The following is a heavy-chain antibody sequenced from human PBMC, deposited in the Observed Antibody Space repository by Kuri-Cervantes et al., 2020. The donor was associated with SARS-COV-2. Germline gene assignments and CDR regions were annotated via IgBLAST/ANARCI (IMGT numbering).Heavy chain of an antibody. CDR1: GGSISSSSYY. Sequence: SETPSLTCAVSGGSISSSSYYWGWIRQPPGKGLEWIGSIYYSGSTYYNPSLKSRVTISVDTSKNQFSLKLSSVTAADTAVYYCARLVRGIQLWSIGNYYYYYGMDVWGQGTTVTVSS. CDR3: ARLVRGIQLWSIGNYYYYYGMDV. V-gene: IGHV4-39*01. J-gene: IGHJ6*02. D-gene: IGHD5-18*01. CDR2: IYYSGST.